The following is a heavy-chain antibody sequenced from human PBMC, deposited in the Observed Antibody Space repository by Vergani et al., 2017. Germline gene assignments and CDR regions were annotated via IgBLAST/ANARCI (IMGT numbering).Heavy chain of an antibody. V-gene: IGHV1-2*04. CDR1: GYTFIGYY. CDR3: ARADTYYYGSGSFYGLDY. CDR2: INPNSGGT. J-gene: IGHJ4*02. D-gene: IGHD3-10*01. Sequence: QVQLVQSGAEVKKPGASVKVSCKASGYTFIGYYMHWVRQAPGQGLEWMGWINPNSGGTNYAQKFQGWVSMTRDTSISTAYMELSRLRSDDTAVYYCARADTYYYGSGSFYGLDYWGQGTLVTVSS.